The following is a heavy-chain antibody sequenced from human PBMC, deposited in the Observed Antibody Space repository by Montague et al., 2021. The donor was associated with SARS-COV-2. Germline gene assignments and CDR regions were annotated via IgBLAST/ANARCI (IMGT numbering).Heavy chain of an antibody. CDR2: IYYSGST. J-gene: IGHJ4*02. CDR1: GGSISSSSYY. V-gene: IGHV4-39*01. D-gene: IGHD2-2*01. CDR3: ARFYRVLPAASFDY. Sequence: ETLSLTCTVSGGSISSSSYYWGWIRQPPGKGLEWIGSIYYSGSTYYNPSLKSRVTISVDTSKNQFSLKLSSVTAADTAVYYCARFYRVLPAASFDYWGQGTLVTVSS.